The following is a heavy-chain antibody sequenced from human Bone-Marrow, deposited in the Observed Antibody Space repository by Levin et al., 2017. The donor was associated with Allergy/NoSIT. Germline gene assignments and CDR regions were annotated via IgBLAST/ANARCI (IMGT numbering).Heavy chain of an antibody. CDR3: ARDRSYGSLRNYGMDV. V-gene: IGHV3-21*01. CDR2: INSGCTDI. J-gene: IGHJ6*02. CDR1: GFNFSTYN. D-gene: IGHD3-9*01. Sequence: RPGGSLRLSCAASGFNFSTYNMNWVRQAPGKALEWVSSINSGCTDIYYADSLKGRFTISRDNAENSLYLQMNGLRAGDTAVYYCARDRSYGSLRNYGMDVWGQGTTVTVSS.